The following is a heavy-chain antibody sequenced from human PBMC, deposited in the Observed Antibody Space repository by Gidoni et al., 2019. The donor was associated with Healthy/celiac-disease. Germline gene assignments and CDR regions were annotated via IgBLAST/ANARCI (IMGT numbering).Heavy chain of an antibody. CDR2: ISYDGSNK. D-gene: IGHD3-22*01. J-gene: IGHJ1*01. CDR1: GFTFRSYG. CDR3: AKVSDDSSGYVADGEYFQH. V-gene: IGHV3-30*18. Sequence: VQLVESGGGVVQPGRSLRLSCAAYGFTFRSYGMHWVRQAPGKGLEWVAVISYDGSNKYYADAVKGRFTISRDNSKNTLYLQMNSLRAEDTAVYYCAKVSDDSSGYVADGEYFQHWGQGTLVTVSS.